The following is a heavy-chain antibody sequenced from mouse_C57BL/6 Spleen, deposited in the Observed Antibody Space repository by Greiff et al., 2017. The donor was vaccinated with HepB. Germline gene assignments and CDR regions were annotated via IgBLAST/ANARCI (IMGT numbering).Heavy chain of an antibody. V-gene: IGHV1-55*01. J-gene: IGHJ2*01. D-gene: IGHD4-1*02. CDR1: GYTFTSYW. CDR3: ARRGNNWVHFDY. Sequence: QVQLQQPGAELVKPGASVKMSCKASGYTFTSYWITWVKQRPGQGLEWIGDIYPGSGSTNYNEKFKSKATLTVDTSSSTAYMQLSSLTSEDSAVYYGARRGNNWVHFDYWGQGTTLTVSS. CDR2: IYPGSGST.